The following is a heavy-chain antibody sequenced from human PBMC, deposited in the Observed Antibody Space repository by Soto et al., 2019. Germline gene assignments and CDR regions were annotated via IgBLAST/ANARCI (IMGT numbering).Heavy chain of an antibody. V-gene: IGHV1-69*01. D-gene: IGHD3-10*01. J-gene: IGHJ5*02. CDR3: ARVCLRSRFGELYGKWFDP. Sequence: QVQLVQSGAEVKKPGSSVKVSCKASGGTFSSYAISWVRQAPGQGLEWMGGIIPIFGTANYAQKFQGRVTITADESTSTAYMELSSLRSEDTAVYYCARVCLRSRFGELYGKWFDPWGQGTLVTVSS. CDR2: IIPIFGTA. CDR1: GGTFSSYA.